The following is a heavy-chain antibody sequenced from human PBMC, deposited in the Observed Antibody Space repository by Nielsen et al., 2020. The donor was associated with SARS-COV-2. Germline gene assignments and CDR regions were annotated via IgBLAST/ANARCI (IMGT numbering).Heavy chain of an antibody. CDR3: ARDSATMTPFDY. CDR2: INPNSGGT. D-gene: IGHD3-22*01. CDR1: GYTFTGYY. Sequence: ASVKVSCKASGYTFTGYYMHWVRQAPGQGLEWMGWINPNSGGTNYAQKLQGRVTMTTDTSTSTAYMELRSLRSDDTAVYYCARDSATMTPFDYWGQGTLVTVSS. V-gene: IGHV1-2*02. J-gene: IGHJ4*02.